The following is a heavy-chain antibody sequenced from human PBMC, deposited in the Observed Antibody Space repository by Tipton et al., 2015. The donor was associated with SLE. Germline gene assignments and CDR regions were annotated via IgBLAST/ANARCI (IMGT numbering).Heavy chain of an antibody. CDR3: ARGGAGGIYFDS. CDR2: IYVAERT. D-gene: IGHD4-23*01. J-gene: IGHJ4*02. CDR1: GYTFSLRA. Sequence: SLRLSCEASGYTFSLRAMAWVRLTPGKGLEWLSTIYVAERTHYSDSVRGRFTISRDDSKNTVFLQMKSLRDEDTAVYYCARGGAGGIYFDSWGQGTLVTVSS. V-gene: IGHV3-23*01.